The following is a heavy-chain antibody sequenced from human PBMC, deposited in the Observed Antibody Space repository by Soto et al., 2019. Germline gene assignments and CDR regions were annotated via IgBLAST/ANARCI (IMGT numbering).Heavy chain of an antibody. Sequence: QVQLVQSGAEVKKPGSSVNISCKASGGTFGSYSITWVRQAPGQGLEWMGMIIPIIGIANDAQKLQGRLKMTADTSTGTAYMELGSLRSDDTAMYYCATADRYYGLDVWGQGTTVTVSS. CDR1: GGTFGSYS. V-gene: IGHV1-69*02. CDR2: IIPIIGIA. J-gene: IGHJ6*02. CDR3: ATADRYYGLDV. D-gene: IGHD2-2*01.